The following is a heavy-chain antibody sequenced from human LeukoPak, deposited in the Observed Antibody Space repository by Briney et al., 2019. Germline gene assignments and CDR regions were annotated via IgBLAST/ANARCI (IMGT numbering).Heavy chain of an antibody. CDR1: GYTFTAYF. J-gene: IGHJ4*02. CDR3: ARDLSSTANWEFDY. V-gene: IGHV1-2*06. CDR2: INLDSGGT. D-gene: IGHD5/OR15-5a*01. Sequence: GASVKVSCKASGYTFTAYFIHWVRQAPGQGLEWMGRINLDSGGTYYTQRFQGRITMTRDTSISTAYVELNGLTSDDTAVYYCARDLSSTANWEFDYWGQGTLVTVSS.